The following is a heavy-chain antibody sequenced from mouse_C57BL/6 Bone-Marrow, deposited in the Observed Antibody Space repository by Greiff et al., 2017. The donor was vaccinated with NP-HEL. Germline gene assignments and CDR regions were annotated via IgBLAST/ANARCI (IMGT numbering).Heavy chain of an antibody. Sequence: QVQLQQPETELVKPGASVKLSCKASGYTFTSYWMHWVKQRPGQGLEWIGNINPSNGGTNYNEKFKSKATLTVDKSSSTAYMQLSSLTSEDSAVYYCARSGTTVVAPYWYFDVWGTGTTVTVSS. CDR1: GYTFTSYW. CDR3: ARSGTTVVAPYWYFDV. D-gene: IGHD1-1*01. J-gene: IGHJ1*03. CDR2: INPSNGGT. V-gene: IGHV1-53*01.